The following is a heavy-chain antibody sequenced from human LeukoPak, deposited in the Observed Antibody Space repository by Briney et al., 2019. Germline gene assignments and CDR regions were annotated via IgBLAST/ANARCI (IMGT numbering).Heavy chain of an antibody. CDR2: TYYSGST. CDR1: GGSISSYY. D-gene: IGHD4-11*01. V-gene: IGHV4-59*01. CDR3: ARAHLQEDYYYYYGMDV. J-gene: IGHJ6*02. Sequence: PSETLSLTCTVSGGSISSYYWSWIRQPPGKGLEWIGYTYYSGSTNYNPSLKSRVTISVDTSKNQFSLKLSSVTAADTAVYYCARAHLQEDYYYYYGMDVWGQGTTVTVSS.